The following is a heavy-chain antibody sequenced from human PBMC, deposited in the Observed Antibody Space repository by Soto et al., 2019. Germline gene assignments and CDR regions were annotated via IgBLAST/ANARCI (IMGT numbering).Heavy chain of an antibody. CDR1: GFTFNDYA. CDR2: ISWNSASI. J-gene: IGHJ4*02. CDR3: AKASGRHSPPTS. V-gene: IGHV3-9*01. D-gene: IGHD3-10*01. Sequence: EVQLVESGGGLVQPGRSLRLSCAASGFTFNDYAMHWVRQAPGKGLEWVSGISWNSASIGYAASVKGRFTISRDNAENSLFLKMSSLRAKNTASYYCAKASGRHSPPTSWGQGLLVTVSS.